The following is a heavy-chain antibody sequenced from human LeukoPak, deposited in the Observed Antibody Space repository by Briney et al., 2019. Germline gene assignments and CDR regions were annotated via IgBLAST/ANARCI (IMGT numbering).Heavy chain of an antibody. CDR2: TVGSRPDT. Sequence: GGSLRLSCAASGFTFTNYAMSWVRKTPGRGLEWVSATVGSRPDTYHADSVKGRFTVSRDNSRNTLYLQMNNLRIEDSAVYYCTKAPLMSCTGAFCYRFDSWGQGVLVTVSS. CDR1: GFTFTNYA. J-gene: IGHJ4*02. CDR3: TKAPLMSCTGAFCYRFDS. V-gene: IGHV3-23*01. D-gene: IGHD2-8*02.